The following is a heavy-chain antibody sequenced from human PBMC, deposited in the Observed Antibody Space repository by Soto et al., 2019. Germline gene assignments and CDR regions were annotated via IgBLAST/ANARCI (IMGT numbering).Heavy chain of an antibody. CDR1: GGTFSSYA. CDR3: ARDLKYYDSSGYYVDWCFDL. D-gene: IGHD3-22*01. Sequence: QVQLVQSGAEVKKPGSSVKVSCKASGGTFSSYAISWVRQAPGQGLEWMGGIIPIFGKANYAQKFQGRVTITANESTRTADMGLSSVSSEGTAVYYCARDLKYYDSSGYYVDWCFDLWGRGTLVTVSS. J-gene: IGHJ2*01. V-gene: IGHV1-69*12. CDR2: IIPIFGKA.